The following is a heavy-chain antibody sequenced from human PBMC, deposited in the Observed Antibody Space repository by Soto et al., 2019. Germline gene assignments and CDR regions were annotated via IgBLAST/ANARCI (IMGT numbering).Heavy chain of an antibody. CDR1: GFTFSSYG. CDR2: IWYDGSNK. CDR3: ARGSNFWSGPGDWFDP. J-gene: IGHJ5*02. Sequence: LGLSCAASGFTFSSYGMHWVRQAPGKGLEWVAVIWYDGSNKYYADSVKGRFTISRDNSKNTLYLQMNSLRAEDTAVYYCARGSNFWSGPGDWFDPWGQGTLVTVSS. V-gene: IGHV3-33*01. D-gene: IGHD3-3*01.